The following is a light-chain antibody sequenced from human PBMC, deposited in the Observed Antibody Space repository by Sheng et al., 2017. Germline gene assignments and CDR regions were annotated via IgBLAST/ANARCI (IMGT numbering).Light chain of an antibody. J-gene: IGKJ4*01. V-gene: IGKV1-39*01. CDR3: QQSYSPFS. CDR2: AAS. Sequence: IQMTQSPSSLSASVGDRVTITCRSSQNIANYLNWYQQKPGQAPKLLIDAASSLQSAVPSRFSGSGSGTHFTLTINSLQPEDFATYFCQQSYSPFSFGGGTKVEV. CDR1: QNIANY.